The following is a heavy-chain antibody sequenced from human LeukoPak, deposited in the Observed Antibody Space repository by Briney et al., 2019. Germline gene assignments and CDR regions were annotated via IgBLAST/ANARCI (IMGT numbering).Heavy chain of an antibody. CDR2: IYYSGST. CDR1: GGSISSSSYY. D-gene: IGHD3-10*01. Sequence: SETLSLTCTVSGGSISSSSYYWGWIRQPPGKGLEWIGSIYYSGSTYYNPSLKSRVTISVDTSKNQFSLKLSSVTAADTAVYYCARDLRSGSRNDAFDIWGQGTMVTVSS. J-gene: IGHJ3*02. V-gene: IGHV4-39*02. CDR3: ARDLRSGSRNDAFDI.